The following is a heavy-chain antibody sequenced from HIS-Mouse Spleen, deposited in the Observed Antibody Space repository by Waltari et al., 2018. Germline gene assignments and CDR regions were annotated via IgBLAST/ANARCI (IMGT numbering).Heavy chain of an antibody. CDR2: VIPILGIA. J-gene: IGHJ4*02. Sequence: QVQLVQSGAEVKKPGSSVKVSCKASGGTFSSYAISWVRQAPGQGLEWMGRVIPILGIAKYAQKVQGRVTITADKSTSTAYMELSSLRSEDTAVYYCARVVDYYDSSGYNYWGQGTLVTVSS. CDR3: ARVVDYYDSSGYNY. V-gene: IGHV1-69*04. CDR1: GGTFSSYA. D-gene: IGHD3-22*01.